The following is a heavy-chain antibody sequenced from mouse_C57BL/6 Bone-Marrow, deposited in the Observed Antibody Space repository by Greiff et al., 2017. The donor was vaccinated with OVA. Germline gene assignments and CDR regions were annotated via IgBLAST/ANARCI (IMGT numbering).Heavy chain of an antibody. V-gene: IGHV3-4*01. J-gene: IGHJ2*01. CDR1: GYSITNGNHW. CDR2: ISFSGST. D-gene: IGHD2-2*01. CDR3: ARAMVKDYFDY. Sequence: EVQLQESGPALVKPSQTVSLTCTVTGYSITNGNHWWNWIRQVSGSKLEWIGYISFSGSTDSNPSLKSRISITRDTSKNQLFLQWNAVTTEDIATYYCARAMVKDYFDYWGQGTTLTVSS.